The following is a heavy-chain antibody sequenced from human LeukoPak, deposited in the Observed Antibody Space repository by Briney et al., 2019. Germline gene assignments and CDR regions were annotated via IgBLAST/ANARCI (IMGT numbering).Heavy chain of an antibody. CDR3: ARNNYYDSSGSLDY. V-gene: IGHV3-53*01. Sequence: GGSLRLSCAASGFTVSSNYMSWVRQAPGKGVEWVSVIYSGGSTYYADSVKGRFTISRDNSKNTLYLQMNSLRAEDAAVYYCARNNYYDSSGSLDYWGQGTLVTVSS. J-gene: IGHJ4*02. CDR2: IYSGGST. D-gene: IGHD3-22*01. CDR1: GFTVSSNY.